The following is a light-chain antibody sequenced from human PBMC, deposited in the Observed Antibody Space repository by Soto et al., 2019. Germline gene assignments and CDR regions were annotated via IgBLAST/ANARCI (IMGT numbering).Light chain of an antibody. CDR3: CSYAGSSTYV. V-gene: IGLV2-23*01. CDR2: EGS. J-gene: IGLJ1*01. CDR1: SSDVGGYNF. Sequence: QSALTQPASVSGSTGQSITISCTGSSSDVGGYNFVAWYQQYPGKAPKVMIYEGSQRPSGVSTRFSGSRSGNTASLTISGLQPEDGADYYCCSYAGSSTYVFGTGTKVTVL.